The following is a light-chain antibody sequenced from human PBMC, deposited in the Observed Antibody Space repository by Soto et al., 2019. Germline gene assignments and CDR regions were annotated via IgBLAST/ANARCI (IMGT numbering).Light chain of an antibody. CDR2: DVN. CDR1: SSDVGAYIY. Sequence: QSALTQPASVSGSPGQSITISCAGTSSDVGAYIYVSWYQQHPGKVPRLIIYDVNDRPSGVSDRFSGSKSGNTASLTISGLQAEDGGDYYCAPYTTSNTMIFGGGTKLTVL. J-gene: IGLJ2*01. CDR3: APYTTSNTMI. V-gene: IGLV2-14*01.